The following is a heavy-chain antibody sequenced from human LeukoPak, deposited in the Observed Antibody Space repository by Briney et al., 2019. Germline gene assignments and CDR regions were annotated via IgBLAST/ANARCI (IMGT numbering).Heavy chain of an antibody. V-gene: IGHV4-61*02. D-gene: IGHD1-1*01. CDR1: GGSITTDSYY. Sequence: SKTLSLTCTVSGGSITTDSYYWSWIRQPAGKGLEFIGRIYASGITNYSPSLKSRVTMSVDTSKNQFSLKLSSVTAADTAVYYCAIFNWNDETFDYWGQGTLVTVSS. CDR2: IYASGIT. J-gene: IGHJ4*02. CDR3: AIFNWNDETFDY.